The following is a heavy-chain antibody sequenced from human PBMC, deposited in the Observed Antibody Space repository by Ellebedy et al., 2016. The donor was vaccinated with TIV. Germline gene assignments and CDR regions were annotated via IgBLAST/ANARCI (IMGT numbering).Heavy chain of an antibody. CDR2: VGTEGDS. V-gene: IGHV3-13*04. D-gene: IGHD5-24*01. Sequence: PGGSLRLSCVVSGFPSSNYDMHWVRQAAGQGLEWVSTVGTEGDSYYADSVEGRFIIFREDAKNSVYLQMDNLKTGDTATYYCARSAALGTPDNGLDVWGQGTQVTVSS. CDR1: GFPSSNYD. CDR3: ARSAALGTPDNGLDV. J-gene: IGHJ6*02.